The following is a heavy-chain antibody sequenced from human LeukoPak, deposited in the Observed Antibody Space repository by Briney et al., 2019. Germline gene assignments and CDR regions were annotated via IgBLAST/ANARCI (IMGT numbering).Heavy chain of an antibody. D-gene: IGHD2-21*02. CDR3: ARGWGPAYCGGDCHRHFDF. CDR1: GGSVSDYY. J-gene: IGHJ4*02. Sequence: SETLSLTCTISGGSVSDYYWSWIRQSPGKGLEWIGYIYHTGSTSYSPSLKSRVTISADTSQNQFSLKLSSVTAADTAVYYCARGWGPAYCGGDCHRHFDFWGQGTLVTVSS. V-gene: IGHV4-59*02. CDR2: IYHTGST.